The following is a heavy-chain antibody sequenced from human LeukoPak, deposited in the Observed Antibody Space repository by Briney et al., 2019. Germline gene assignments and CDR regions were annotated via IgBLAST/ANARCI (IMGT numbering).Heavy chain of an antibody. CDR1: GYTFTSYY. J-gene: IGHJ4*02. Sequence: ASVKVSCKASGYTFTSYYMHWVRQAPGQGLEWMGIINPSGGSTSYAQKFQGRVTMTRDTSTSTVYMELSSLRSEDTAVYYCARGGLAYGGTPSPFDYWGQGTLVTVPS. CDR2: INPSGGST. V-gene: IGHV1-46*01. D-gene: IGHD4-23*01. CDR3: ARGGLAYGGTPSPFDY.